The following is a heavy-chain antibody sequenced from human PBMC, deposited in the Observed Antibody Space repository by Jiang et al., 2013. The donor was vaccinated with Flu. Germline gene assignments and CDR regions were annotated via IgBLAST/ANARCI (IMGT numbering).Heavy chain of an antibody. V-gene: IGHV1-3*01. CDR3: ARGLGRITMVRGVALSADY. CDR1: GYTFTSYA. Sequence: GAEVKKPGASVKVSCKASGYTFTSYAMHWVRQAPGQRLEWMGWINAGNGNTKYSQKFQGRVTITRDTSASTAYTELSSLRSEDTAVYYCARGLGRITMVRGVALSADYWGQGTLVTVSS. J-gene: IGHJ4*02. CDR2: INAGNGNT. D-gene: IGHD3-10*01.